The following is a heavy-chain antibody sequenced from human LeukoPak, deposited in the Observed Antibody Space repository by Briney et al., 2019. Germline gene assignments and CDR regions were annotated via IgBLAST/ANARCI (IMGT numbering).Heavy chain of an antibody. CDR3: ARDDYRYYYMDV. Sequence: SETLSLTCAVSGGSISSSNWWSWVRQPPGKGLEWIGEIYHSGSTNYNPSLKSRVTISVDTSKNQFSLKLSSVTAADTAVYYCARDDYRYYYMDVWGKGTTVTVSS. CDR1: GGSISSSNW. J-gene: IGHJ6*03. V-gene: IGHV4-4*02. CDR2: IYHSGST.